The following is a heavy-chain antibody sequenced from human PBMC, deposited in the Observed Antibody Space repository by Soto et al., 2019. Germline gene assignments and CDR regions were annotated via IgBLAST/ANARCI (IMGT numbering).Heavy chain of an antibody. CDR1: GGSISSGSFY. V-gene: IGHV4-31*03. D-gene: IGHD1-1*01. CDR3: AAHAEGTAY. Sequence: QVQLQESGPGLVKPSQTLSLTCTVSGGSISSGSFYCGWIRQHPGKGLEWIGYIYYSGYTYYNPSLKSRVTLSVDTSKNQFSLKLSSVTAADTAVYYCAAHAEGTAYWGQGTLVTVSS. J-gene: IGHJ4*02. CDR2: IYYSGYT.